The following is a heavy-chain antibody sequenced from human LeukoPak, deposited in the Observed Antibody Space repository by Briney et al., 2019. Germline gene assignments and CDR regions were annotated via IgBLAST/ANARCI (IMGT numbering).Heavy chain of an antibody. V-gene: IGHV1-69*06. CDR1: GYTFTSYG. Sequence: SVKVSCKASGYTFTSYGISWVRQAPGQGLEWRGGIIPIFGTANYAQKFQGRVTITADKSTSTAYMELSSLRSEDTAVYYCATTTVTTAADYYYYYMDVWGKGTTVTVSS. CDR3: ATTTVTTAADYYYYYMDV. D-gene: IGHD4-17*01. CDR2: IIPIFGTA. J-gene: IGHJ6*03.